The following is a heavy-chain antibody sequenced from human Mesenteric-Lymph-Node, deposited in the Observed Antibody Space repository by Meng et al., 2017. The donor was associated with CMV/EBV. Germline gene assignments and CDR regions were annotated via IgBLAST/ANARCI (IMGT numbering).Heavy chain of an antibody. CDR2: ISSSGSTI. D-gene: IGHD3-9*01. J-gene: IGHJ4*02. Sequence: GGSLRLSCAASGFIFSSSEMNWVRQAPGKGLEWVSYISSSGSTIYYADSVKGRFTISRDNAKNSLDLQMNSLRAEDTAVYYCARLILTGYSGLDYWGQGTLVTVSS. CDR1: GFIFSSSE. CDR3: ARLILTGYSGLDY. V-gene: IGHV3-48*03.